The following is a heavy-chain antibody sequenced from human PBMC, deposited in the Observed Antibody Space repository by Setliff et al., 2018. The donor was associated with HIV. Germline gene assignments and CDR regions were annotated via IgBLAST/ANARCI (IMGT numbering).Heavy chain of an antibody. Sequence: PGGSLRLSCAASGFTFSSYGMHWVRQAPGKGLEWVAFIRYDGSNKYYADSVKGRFTISRDNSKNTLYLQMNSLRVDDTAVYYCARDLRLPSIDNFFDYWGQGALVTVSS. D-gene: IGHD3-16*01. CDR1: GFTFSSYG. CDR2: IRYDGSNK. J-gene: IGHJ4*02. V-gene: IGHV3-30*02. CDR3: ARDLRLPSIDNFFDY.